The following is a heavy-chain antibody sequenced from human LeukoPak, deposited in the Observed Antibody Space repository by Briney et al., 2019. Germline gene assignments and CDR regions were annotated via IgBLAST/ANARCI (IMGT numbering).Heavy chain of an antibody. V-gene: IGHV5-51*01. Sequence: GESLKISCKGSGYSFSNYWIGWVRQMPGKGLEWMRIIYPGDSDVRYSPSFQGQVTISADKSISTAYLQWSSLQASDTAMYYCARQGYNSTWDRYLAYWGQGTQVTVSS. CDR1: GYSFSNYW. CDR3: ARQGYNSTWDRYLAY. D-gene: IGHD6-13*01. CDR2: IYPGDSDV. J-gene: IGHJ4*02.